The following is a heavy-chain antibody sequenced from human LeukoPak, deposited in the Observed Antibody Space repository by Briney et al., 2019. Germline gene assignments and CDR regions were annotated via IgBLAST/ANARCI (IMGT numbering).Heavy chain of an antibody. Sequence: SETLSLTCTVSGYSISSGYYWGWIRQPPGKGLEWIGSIYHSGSTNYNPSLKSRVTISVDTSKNQFSLKLSSVTAADTAVYYCARDSYDSSGAYPWGQGTLVTVSS. V-gene: IGHV4-38-2*02. CDR3: ARDSYDSSGAYP. J-gene: IGHJ5*02. D-gene: IGHD3-22*01. CDR1: GYSISSGYY. CDR2: IYHSGST.